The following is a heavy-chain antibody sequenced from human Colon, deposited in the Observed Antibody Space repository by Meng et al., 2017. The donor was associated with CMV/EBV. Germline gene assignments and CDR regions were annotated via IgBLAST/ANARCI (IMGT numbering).Heavy chain of an antibody. J-gene: IGHJ4*02. V-gene: IGHV1-2*02. Sequence: KGSGYSFSGYYIHWVRQDPGPGLEWMGSINPKSGGIKYAQKFQGRVTMTRDTSINTAYMDLTRLTSDDTAVYFCARGPSSSIQGFPFWGQGTLVTVSS. CDR2: INPKSGGI. D-gene: IGHD2-15*01. CDR1: GYSFSGYY. CDR3: ARGPSSSIQGFPF.